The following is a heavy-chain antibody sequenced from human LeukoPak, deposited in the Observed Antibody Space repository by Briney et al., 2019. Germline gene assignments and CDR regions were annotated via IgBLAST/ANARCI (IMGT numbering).Heavy chain of an antibody. CDR1: GFTFSSYS. CDR2: ISSSSSTI. D-gene: IGHD1-14*01. CDR3: ASGEPANY. V-gene: IGHV3-48*04. Sequence: GGSLRLSCAASGFTFSSYSMNWVRQAPGKGLEWVSYISSSSSTIYYADSAKGRFTISRDNAKNSLYLQMNSLRAEDTAVYYCASGEPANYWGQGTLVTVSS. J-gene: IGHJ4*02.